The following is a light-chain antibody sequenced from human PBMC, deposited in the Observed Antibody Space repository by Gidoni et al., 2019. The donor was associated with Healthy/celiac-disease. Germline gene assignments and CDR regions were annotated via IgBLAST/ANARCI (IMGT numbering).Light chain of an antibody. V-gene: IGKV1-39*01. J-gene: IGKJ5*01. Sequence: DIQMTQSPSSLSASVGDTATITCRANQSISSYLNWYQQKPGKAPKLLIYAASSLQSGVPSRFSGSGSGTDFTLTISSLQPEDFAAYYCQQSYSTPFTFGQGTRLEIK. CDR1: QSISSY. CDR3: QQSYSTPFT. CDR2: AAS.